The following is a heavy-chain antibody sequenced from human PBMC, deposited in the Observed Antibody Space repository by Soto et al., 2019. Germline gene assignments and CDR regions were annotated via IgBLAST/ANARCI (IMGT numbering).Heavy chain of an antibody. V-gene: IGHV3-30-3*01. Sequence: GGSLRLSCAASGFTFSSYAMHWVRQAPGKGLEWVAVISYDGSNKYYADSVKGRFTISRDNSKNTLYLQMNSLRAEDTAVYYCARVSRGAARPSYFDYWGQGTLVTVSS. CDR2: ISYDGSNK. D-gene: IGHD6-6*01. CDR1: GFTFSSYA. CDR3: ARVSRGAARPSYFDY. J-gene: IGHJ4*02.